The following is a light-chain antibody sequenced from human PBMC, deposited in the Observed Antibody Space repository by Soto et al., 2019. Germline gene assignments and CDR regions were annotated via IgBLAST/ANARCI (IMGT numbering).Light chain of an antibody. CDR3: QSYETSTVV. J-gene: IGLJ2*01. CDR1: SGSIASNS. CDR2: EDN. V-gene: IGLV6-57*04. Sequence: NFMLTQPHSVSEYPGKTVTISCTRSSGSIASNSVQWYQQRPGSAPTTVIYEDNQRPSGVPDRFSGSTDGSSNSASLTISGLQTEDEADYYCQSYETSTVVFGGGTKLTVL.